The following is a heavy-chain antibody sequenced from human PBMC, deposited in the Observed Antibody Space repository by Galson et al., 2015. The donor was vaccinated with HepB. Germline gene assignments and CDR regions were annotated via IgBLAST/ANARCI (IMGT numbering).Heavy chain of an antibody. CDR3: AKDRAYSGYDYAFDI. D-gene: IGHD5-12*01. V-gene: IGHV3-30*18. CDR1: GFNFSNYG. CDR2: ISGDGTKK. J-gene: IGHJ3*02. Sequence: SLRLSCAASGFNFSNYGMHWVRQAPGKGLEWVAIISGDGTKKYYAVSVKGRFPISRDNSKNTLYLQLDSLRPEDTAVYYCAKDRAYSGYDYAFDIWGQGTMVTVSS.